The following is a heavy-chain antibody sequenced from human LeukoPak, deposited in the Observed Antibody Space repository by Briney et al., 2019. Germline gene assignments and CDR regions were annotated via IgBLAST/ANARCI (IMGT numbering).Heavy chain of an antibody. CDR1: GYTFTGYY. V-gene: IGHV1-2*06. D-gene: IGHD5-18*01. Sequence: ASVKVSCKASGYTFTGYYMHWGRQAPGQGLEWMGRINPNSGGTNYAQKFQGRVTMTRDTSISTAYMELSRLRSDDTAVYYCARDKTIIRNSYALTWGQGTLVTVSS. CDR2: INPNSGGT. J-gene: IGHJ4*02. CDR3: ARDKTIIRNSYALT.